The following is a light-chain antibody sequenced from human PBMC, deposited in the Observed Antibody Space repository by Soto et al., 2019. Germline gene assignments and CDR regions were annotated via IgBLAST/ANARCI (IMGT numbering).Light chain of an antibody. CDR1: SSDVGDYNY. CDR2: EVN. Sequence: QSALTQPPSASGSPGQSVTISCTGTSSDVGDYNYVSWYQQHPGKAPKLMIYEVNQRPSGVPDRFSGSKSGNTASLTVSGLQADDEGDYYCSSYAGSNNLVFGGGTKLTVL. V-gene: IGLV2-8*01. J-gene: IGLJ2*01. CDR3: SSYAGSNNLV.